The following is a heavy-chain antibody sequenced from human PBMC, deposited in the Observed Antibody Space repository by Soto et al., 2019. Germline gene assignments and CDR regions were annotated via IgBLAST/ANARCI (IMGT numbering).Heavy chain of an antibody. CDR1: GSALSTYI. CDR3: AKSPATGKSDGMDV. Sequence: EVELLQSGGGLVQPGGSLRLSCAASGSALSTYIMTWVRQAPGKGLEWVSSMTGSSGNTYYADSVRGRFTTSRDNSRTTLYLQMDSLRADDTAVYYCAKSPATGKSDGMDVWGQGTTVAVSS. D-gene: IGHD7-27*01. J-gene: IGHJ6*02. CDR2: MTGSSGNT. V-gene: IGHV3-23*01.